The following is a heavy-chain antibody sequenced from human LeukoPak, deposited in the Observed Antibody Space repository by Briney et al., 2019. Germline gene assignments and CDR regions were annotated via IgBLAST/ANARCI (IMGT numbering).Heavy chain of an antibody. Sequence: GGSLRLSCVASGFTFSTFYMSWVRQGPGKGLEWVANIKQDGSENYYVDSVKGRFTISRDNAKNSLYLQMNSLRAEDTAVYYCARGNHAGNSLIEYWGQGTLVTVSS. CDR1: GFTFSTFY. CDR2: IKQDGSEN. CDR3: ARGNHAGNSLIEY. D-gene: IGHD4-23*01. V-gene: IGHV3-7*01. J-gene: IGHJ4*02.